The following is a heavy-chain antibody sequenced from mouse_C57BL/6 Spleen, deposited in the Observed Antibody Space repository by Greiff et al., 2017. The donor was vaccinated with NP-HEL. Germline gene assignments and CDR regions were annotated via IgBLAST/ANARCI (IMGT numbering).Heavy chain of an antibody. D-gene: IGHD2-3*01. V-gene: IGHV1-26*01. Sequence: VQLQQSGPELVKPGASVKISCKASGYTFTDYYMNWVKQSHGKSLEWIGDINPNNGGTSYNQKFKGKATLTVDKSSSTAYMELRSLTSEDSAVYYCARGGIYDGYYGGYFDVWGTGTTVTVSS. CDR1: GYTFTDYY. CDR2: INPNNGGT. J-gene: IGHJ1*03. CDR3: ARGGIYDGYYGGYFDV.